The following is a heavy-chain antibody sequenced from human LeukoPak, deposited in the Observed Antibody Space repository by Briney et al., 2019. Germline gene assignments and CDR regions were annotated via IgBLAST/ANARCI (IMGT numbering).Heavy chain of an antibody. CDR1: GYTFTSYG. J-gene: IGHJ4*02. V-gene: IGHV1-18*01. CDR2: ISAYNGNT. CDR3: AREAMSGLTAAGVDY. Sequence: ASVKVSCKASGYTFTSYGISWVRQAPGQGLEWMGWISAYNGNTNYAQKLQGRVTMTTDTSTSTAYMELRSLRSDDTAVYYCAREAMSGLTAAGVDYWGQGTLVTVSS. D-gene: IGHD6-13*01.